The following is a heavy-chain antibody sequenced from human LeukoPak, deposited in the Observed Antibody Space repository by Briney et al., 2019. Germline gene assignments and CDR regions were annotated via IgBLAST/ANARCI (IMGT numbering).Heavy chain of an antibody. CDR1: GFAFNTYA. Sequence: QTGGSLRLSCITSGFAFNTYAMHWVRQAPGKGLEWISYISPASNTIYYADSVKGRFTISRDNAKNSVFLQMSSLRDEDTAVYYCARIRWGSWKYDYWGQGTLVTVSS. CDR3: ARIRWGSWKYDY. D-gene: IGHD3-16*01. J-gene: IGHJ4*02. V-gene: IGHV3-48*02. CDR2: ISPASNTI.